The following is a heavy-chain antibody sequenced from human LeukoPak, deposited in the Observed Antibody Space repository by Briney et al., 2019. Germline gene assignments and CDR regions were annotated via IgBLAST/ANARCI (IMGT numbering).Heavy chain of an antibody. CDR3: ASPTLGYCSSTDCYDFDY. J-gene: IGHJ4*02. V-gene: IGHV3-21*01. CDR2: ISSSSSYI. D-gene: IGHD2-2*01. Sequence: GGSLRLSCAASGFTFSSYTMNWVRQAPGKGLEWVSSISSSSSYIYYADSVKGRFTVSRDNAKNSLYLQMNSLRAEDTAVYYCASPTLGYCSSTDCYDFDYWGQGTLVTVSS. CDR1: GFTFSSYT.